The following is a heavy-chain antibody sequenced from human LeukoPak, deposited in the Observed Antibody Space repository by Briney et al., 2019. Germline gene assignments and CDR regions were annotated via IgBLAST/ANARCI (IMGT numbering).Heavy chain of an antibody. CDR3: AKGPKLGYCSSTSCYNVY. D-gene: IGHD2-2*02. Sequence: GGSLRLSCAASGFTFSSYAMSWVRQAPGKGLEWLSYISKNGKTIYYADSVKGRFTISRDNAKKSVYLQMNSLRAEDTAVYYCAKGPKLGYCSSTSCYNVYWGQGTLVTVSS. J-gene: IGHJ4*02. V-gene: IGHV3-48*04. CDR2: ISKNGKTI. CDR1: GFTFSSYA.